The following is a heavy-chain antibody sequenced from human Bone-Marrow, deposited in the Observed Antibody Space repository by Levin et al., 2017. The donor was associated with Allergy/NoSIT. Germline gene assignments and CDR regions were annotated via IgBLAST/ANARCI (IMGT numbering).Heavy chain of an antibody. CDR2: IMPVFGSP. Sequence: SVKVSCETSGGTFSSFAISWVRQAPGQGLEWMGGIMPVFGSPSYAQKFQDRVTITADTSTSTAYLELNSLKSEDTAVYYCARAPSEHLGFFDFWGQGTLVTVTS. J-gene: IGHJ4*02. CDR3: ARAPSEHLGFFDF. CDR1: GGTFSSFA. D-gene: IGHD1-14*01. V-gene: IGHV1-69*06.